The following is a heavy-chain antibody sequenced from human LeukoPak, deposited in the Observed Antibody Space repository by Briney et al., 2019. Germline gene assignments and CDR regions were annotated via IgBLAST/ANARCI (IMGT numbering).Heavy chain of an antibody. D-gene: IGHD1-26*01. V-gene: IGHV3-21*01. J-gene: IGHJ1*01. Sequence: GGSLRLSCAASGFTFSSYSMNWVRQAPGKGLEWVSSISSSSSYIYYADSVKGRFTISRDNAKNSLYLQMNSLRAEDTAVYYCAKWSGSYYVGYFQHWGQGTLVTVSS. CDR1: GFTFSSYS. CDR3: AKWSGSYYVGYFQH. CDR2: ISSSSSYI.